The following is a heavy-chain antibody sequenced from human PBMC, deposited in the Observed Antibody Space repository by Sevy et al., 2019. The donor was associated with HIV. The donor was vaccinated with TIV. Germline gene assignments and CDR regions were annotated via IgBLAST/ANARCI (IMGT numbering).Heavy chain of an antibody. CDR2: IKQDGSEK. CDR3: ARKRGNYDGSGYYPNWFDP. D-gene: IGHD3-22*01. Sequence: GGSLRLSCAASGFTFSSYWMSWVRQAPGKGLEWVANIKQDGSEKYYVDSVKGRFTISRDNAKNSLYLQMNSLRAEDTAVYYCARKRGNYDGSGYYPNWFDPWGQGTLVTVSS. J-gene: IGHJ5*02. V-gene: IGHV3-7*01. CDR1: GFTFSSYW.